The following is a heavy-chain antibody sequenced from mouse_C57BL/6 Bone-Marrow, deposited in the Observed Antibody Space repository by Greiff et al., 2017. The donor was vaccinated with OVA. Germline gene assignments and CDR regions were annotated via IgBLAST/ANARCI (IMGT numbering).Heavy chain of an antibody. J-gene: IGHJ3*01. D-gene: IGHD2-12*01. CDR2: IFPGSGST. CDR3: ARSTYYIGAWFAY. V-gene: IGHV1-75*01. Sequence: QVQLQQSGPELVQPGASVKISCKASGYTFTDYYINWVKQRPGQGLEWIGWIFPGSGSTYSDEKFKGKGTLTVDKSSSPAYMLLSSLTSEDSAVYFCARSTYYIGAWFAYWGQGTLVTVSA. CDR1: GYTFTDYY.